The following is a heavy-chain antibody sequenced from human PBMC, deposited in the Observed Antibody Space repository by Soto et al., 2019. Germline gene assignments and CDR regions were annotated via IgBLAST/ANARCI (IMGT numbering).Heavy chain of an antibody. Sequence: PSETLSLTCTVSGGSISSYYWSWIRQPPGKGLEWIGYIYYSGSTNYNPSLKSRVTISVDTSKNQFSLKLSSVTAADTAVYYCASYSGYDLSNEYWGQGTLVTVSS. CDR1: GGSISSYY. D-gene: IGHD5-12*01. CDR2: IYYSGST. CDR3: ASYSGYDLSNEY. V-gene: IGHV4-59*08. J-gene: IGHJ4*02.